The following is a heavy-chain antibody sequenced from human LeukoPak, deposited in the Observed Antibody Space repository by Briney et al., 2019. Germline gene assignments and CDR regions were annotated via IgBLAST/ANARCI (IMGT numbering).Heavy chain of an antibody. Sequence: GESLKISCKGSGYRVTSCWVGWVRQMPGKGLEWMGIIYPGDSDTRYSPSFQGQVTISADKSISTAYLQWSSLKASDTARYYCARLGGYDSPFDYWGQGTLVTVSS. CDR3: ARLGGYDSPFDY. CDR2: IYPGDSDT. V-gene: IGHV5-51*01. J-gene: IGHJ4*02. CDR1: GYRVTSCW. D-gene: IGHD5-12*01.